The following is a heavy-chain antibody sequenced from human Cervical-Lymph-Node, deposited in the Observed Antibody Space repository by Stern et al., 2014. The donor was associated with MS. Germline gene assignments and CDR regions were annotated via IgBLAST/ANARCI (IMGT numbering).Heavy chain of an antibody. CDR1: GGSMPDYY. J-gene: IGHJ4*02. CDR2: VYHTGSA. CDR3: ARGGRMASMFY. V-gene: IGHV4-59*01. Sequence: QLQLQESGPGLVKPSETLSLTCSVSGGSMPDYYWSWFRQPPGKGLEWIGNVYHTGSAGYNPSLQSRVTISIDTSKSQFSLTVKSVTAADTAVYYCARGGRMASMFYWGQGILVTVSS. D-gene: IGHD5-24*01.